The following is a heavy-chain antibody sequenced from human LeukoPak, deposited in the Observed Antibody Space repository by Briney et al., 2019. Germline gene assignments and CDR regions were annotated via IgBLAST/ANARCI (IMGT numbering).Heavy chain of an antibody. CDR2: ISGSGAGT. D-gene: IGHD3-10*01. V-gene: IGHV3-23*01. Sequence: GGSLRLSCAASGFTFRNYAMSWVRRAPGKGLEWVSGISGSGAGTYYADSVKGRFTVSRDNSKSTLYLQMNSLRADDTAVYYCAKITMSRGVADYWGQGTLVTVSS. J-gene: IGHJ4*02. CDR1: GFTFRNYA. CDR3: AKITMSRGVADY.